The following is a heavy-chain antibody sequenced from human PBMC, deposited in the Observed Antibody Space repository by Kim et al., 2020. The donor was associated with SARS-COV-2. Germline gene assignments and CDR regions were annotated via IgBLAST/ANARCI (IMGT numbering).Heavy chain of an antibody. CDR2: ISSSSSYI. Sequence: GGSLRLSCAASGFTFSSYSMNWVRQAPGKGLEWVSSISSSSSYIYYADSVKGRFTICRDNANNSLYLQMNSLRAEDTAVYYCARDSHYDSSGSWFDPWGQGILVTVSS. CDR3: ARDSHYDSSGSWFDP. J-gene: IGHJ5*02. D-gene: IGHD3-22*01. CDR1: GFTFSSYS. V-gene: IGHV3-21*01.